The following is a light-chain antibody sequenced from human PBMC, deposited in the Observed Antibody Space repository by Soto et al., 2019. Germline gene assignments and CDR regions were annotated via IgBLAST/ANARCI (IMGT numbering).Light chain of an antibody. V-gene: IGLV3-1*01. Sequence: SYELTQPPSVSVSPGQTASITCSGDKLGDKYGCWYQQKPGQSPVLVIYQDNKRPSGIPERFSGSNSGNTATLTISGTQAMDEAVYYCQAWDSVTAWVFGGGTKLTVL. CDR3: QAWDSVTAWV. CDR2: QDN. J-gene: IGLJ3*02. CDR1: KLGDKY.